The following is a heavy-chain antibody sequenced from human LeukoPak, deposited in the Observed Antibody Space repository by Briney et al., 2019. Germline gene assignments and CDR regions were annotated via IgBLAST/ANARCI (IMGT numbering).Heavy chain of an antibody. V-gene: IGHV3-23*01. J-gene: IGHJ4*02. CDR3: AKKLNDYGNLGAPNHYFDY. D-gene: IGHD4-17*01. CDR2: VGGGNDI. CDR1: GLSFNIHG. Sequence: GGSLRLSRVASGLSFNIHGMSWVRQAPGKGLEWVSSVGGGNDIHYADSVKGRFTGSRDDAKSTVYLQMNSLRAEDTAVYYCAKKLNDYGNLGAPNHYFDYWGQGTLVTVSS.